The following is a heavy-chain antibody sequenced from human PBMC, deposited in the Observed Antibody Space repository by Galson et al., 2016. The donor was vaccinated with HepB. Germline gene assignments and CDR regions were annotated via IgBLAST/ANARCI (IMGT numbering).Heavy chain of an antibody. Sequence: SLRLSCAASGFIFSTHSMNWVRQAPGEGLEWVSSISDTSRYIFYAESVKGRFTISRDNAKNSLYLQMNSLRVEDTAVYYCARSPSGYSVTDHWGQGTLVTVSS. CDR1: GFIFSTHS. CDR3: ARSPSGYSVTDH. CDR2: ISDTSRYI. V-gene: IGHV3-21*01. D-gene: IGHD3-22*01. J-gene: IGHJ4*02.